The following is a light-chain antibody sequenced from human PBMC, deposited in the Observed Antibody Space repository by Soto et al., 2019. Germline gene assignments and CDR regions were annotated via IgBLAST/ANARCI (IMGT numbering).Light chain of an antibody. CDR3: QQYGDSPAT. V-gene: IGKV3-20*01. J-gene: IGKJ3*01. CDR1: QSVSSSY. Sequence: EIVLTQSPGTLSLSPGERATLSCRASQSVSSSYLAWYQQKPGQAPRLLIYGAFNRATGIPDRFSGSGSGTDFTLTFSRLEPEDFAVYYCQQYGDSPATVSPGTKVDIK. CDR2: GAF.